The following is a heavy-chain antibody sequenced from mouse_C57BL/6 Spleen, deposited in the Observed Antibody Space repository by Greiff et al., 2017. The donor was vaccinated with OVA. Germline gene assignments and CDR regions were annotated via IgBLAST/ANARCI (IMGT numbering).Heavy chain of an antibody. CDR2: IRLKSDNYAT. J-gene: IGHJ3*01. CDR1: GFTFSNYW. Sequence: DVKLQESGGGLVQPGGSMKLSCVASGFTFSNYWMNWVRQSPEKGLEWVAQIRLKSDNYATHYAESVKGRFTISRDDSKSSVYLQMNNLRAEDTGIYYCTGRIFAYWGQGTLVTVSA. CDR3: TGRIFAY. V-gene: IGHV6-3*01.